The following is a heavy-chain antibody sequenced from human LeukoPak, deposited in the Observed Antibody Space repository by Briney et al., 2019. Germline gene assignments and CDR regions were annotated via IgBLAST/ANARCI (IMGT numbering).Heavy chain of an antibody. J-gene: IGHJ3*02. D-gene: IGHD2-2*01. CDR2: IIPILGIA. CDR3: ASPRALYCSSTSCQTANGAFDI. CDR1: GGTFSSYA. Sequence: ASVKVSCKASGGTFSSYAISWVRQAPGQGLEWMGRIIPILGIANYAQKFQGRVTITADKSTSTAYMELSSLRSEDTAVYYCASPRALYCSSTSCQTANGAFDIWGQGTMVTVSS. V-gene: IGHV1-69*04.